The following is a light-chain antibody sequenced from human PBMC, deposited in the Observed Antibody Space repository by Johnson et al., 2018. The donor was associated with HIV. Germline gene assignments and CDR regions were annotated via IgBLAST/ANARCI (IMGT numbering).Light chain of an antibody. V-gene: IGLV1-51*02. Sequence: QSVLTQPPSVSAAPGQKVTISCSGGSSNIGSTYVSWYQQVPGTAPKLLIYENNKRPSGIPDRFSGSKSGTSATLDITGLQTGDEADYYCETWDSRLSGVFGTGTKATAL. CDR3: ETWDSRLSGV. CDR2: ENN. CDR1: SSNIGSTY. J-gene: IGLJ1*01.